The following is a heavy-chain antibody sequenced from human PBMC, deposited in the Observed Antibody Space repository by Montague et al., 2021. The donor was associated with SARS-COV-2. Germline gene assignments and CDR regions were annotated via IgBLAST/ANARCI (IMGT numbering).Heavy chain of an antibody. J-gene: IGHJ6*02. CDR3: ARTSKLRESSSGNYYYHAMDV. CDR1: GGSISSSTYY. V-gene: IGHV4-39*02. D-gene: IGHD3-16*01. CDR2: LYNGGTT. Sequence: SETLSLTCNVSGGSISSSTYYWGWIRQPPGKGLEWIGNLYNGGTTYYSPSLKSRVTISVDTSKNHFSLNMASVTAADTAVYYCARTSKLRESSSGNYYYHAMDVGGQGTTGTVSS.